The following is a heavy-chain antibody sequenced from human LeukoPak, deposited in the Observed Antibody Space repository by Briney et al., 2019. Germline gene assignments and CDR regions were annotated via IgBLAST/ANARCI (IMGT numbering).Heavy chain of an antibody. CDR3: ASYSSGYYYGH. CDR1: GGSISSSIYY. CDR2: ISYSGDT. V-gene: IGHV4-39*07. J-gene: IGHJ4*02. D-gene: IGHD3-22*01. Sequence: SETLSLTCTVSGGSISSSIYYWGWSRQPPGKGLEWIGSISYSGDTFYHPSLKSRVTISVDTSTNQFSLKLSSVTAADTAVYYCASYSSGYYYGHWGQGTLVTVSS.